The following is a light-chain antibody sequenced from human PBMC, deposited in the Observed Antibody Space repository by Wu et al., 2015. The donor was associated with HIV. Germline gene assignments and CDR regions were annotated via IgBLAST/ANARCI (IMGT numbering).Light chain of an antibody. J-gene: IGKJ2*03. CDR1: QSVRSNY. Sequence: EIVLTQSPGTLSLSPGERATLSCRASQSVRSNYLAWYQQKGGQAPRLLIYGASTRATDIPDRFSGSGSGTDFTLTISSLEPDDFAVYYCQQRSTWPPNSFGQGTKLEIK. V-gene: IGKV3D-20*02. CDR2: GAS. CDR3: QQRSTWPPNS.